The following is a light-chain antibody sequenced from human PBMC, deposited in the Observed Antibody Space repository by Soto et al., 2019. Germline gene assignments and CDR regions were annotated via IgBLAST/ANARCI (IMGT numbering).Light chain of an antibody. J-gene: IGLJ1*01. CDR2: YDS. V-gene: IGLV3-21*04. Sequence: SYELTQPPSVSVAPGKTARITCGGNNIGSKSVHWYQQKPGQAPLLVIYYDSDRPSGIPERFSGSNSGNTATLTISRVEAGDEADYYCQVWDSNSDYVFGTGTKLTVL. CDR3: QVWDSNSDYV. CDR1: NIGSKS.